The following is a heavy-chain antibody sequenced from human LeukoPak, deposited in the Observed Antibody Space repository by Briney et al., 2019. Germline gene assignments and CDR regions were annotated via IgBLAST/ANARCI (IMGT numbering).Heavy chain of an antibody. J-gene: IGHJ5*02. CDR1: GFTFSSYA. CDR2: ISINGGST. V-gene: IGHV3-64*01. CDR3: ESDQGPTYGSGSYGEYNWFDA. Sequence: GGSLRLSCAASGFTFSSYAMHWVRQAPGKGLEYVSAISINGGSTYYANSVKGRFTISRDNSKNTLYLQMGRLRAEDMAVYYCESDQGPTYGSGSYGEYNWFDAWGQGTLVTVSS. D-gene: IGHD3-10*01.